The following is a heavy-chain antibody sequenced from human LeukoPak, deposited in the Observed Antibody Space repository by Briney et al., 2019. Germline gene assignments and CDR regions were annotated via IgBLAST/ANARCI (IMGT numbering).Heavy chain of an antibody. D-gene: IGHD3-10*01. CDR3: ARRIRGAPTDY. CDR1: GYTFTTYD. Sequence: ASVKVSCKASGYTFTTYDLNWVRQATGQGREWMGWMNPNSGNTGYAQKFQGSDTMTRNISITTAYMELSNLTSEDTAVYYCARRIRGAPTDYWGQGALVTVSS. J-gene: IGHJ4*02. CDR2: MNPNSGNT. V-gene: IGHV1-8*01.